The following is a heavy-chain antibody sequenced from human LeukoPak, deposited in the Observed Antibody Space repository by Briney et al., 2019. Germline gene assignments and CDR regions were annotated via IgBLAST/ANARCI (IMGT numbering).Heavy chain of an antibody. CDR2: VNLQGST. V-gene: IGHV4-4*02. Sequence: SETLSLTCGVSGGAISNTNWWTWARQPPGKGLEWIGEVNLQGSTNYNPSLKSRVAISVDKSENHISLKLTSVTAADTAVYYCAREGGPYRPLDYSGQGTLVTVSS. J-gene: IGHJ4*02. CDR3: AREGGPYRPLDY. CDR1: GGAISNTNW.